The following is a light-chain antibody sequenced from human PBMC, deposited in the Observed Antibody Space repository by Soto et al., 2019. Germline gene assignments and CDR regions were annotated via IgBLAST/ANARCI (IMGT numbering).Light chain of an antibody. J-gene: IGKJ4*01. Sequence: DIQMTQSPSTLSASVGDRVTISCRASQSISNWLAWYQQKPGKAPRLLIYKASTLESGVPSRFSGSGSGTEFTLTISSLQPDDFATYYCKQYNSISLLTFGGGTKVEIK. CDR2: KAS. CDR1: QSISNW. CDR3: KQYNSISLLT. V-gene: IGKV1-5*03.